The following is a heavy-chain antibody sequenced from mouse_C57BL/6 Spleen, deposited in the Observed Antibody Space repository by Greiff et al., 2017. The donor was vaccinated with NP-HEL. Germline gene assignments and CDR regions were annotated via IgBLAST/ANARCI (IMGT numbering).Heavy chain of an antibody. CDR3: TEAPLGSSFWYFDV. V-gene: IGHV6-3*01. D-gene: IGHD1-1*01. CDR1: GFTFSNYW. CDR2: IRLKSDNYAT. Sequence: VQLKESGGGLVQPGGSMKLSCVASGFTFSNYWMNWVRQSPEKGLEWVAQIRLKSDNYATHYAESVKGRFTISRDDSKSSVYLQMNNLRAEDTGIYYCTEAPLGSSFWYFDVWGTGTTVTVSS. J-gene: IGHJ1*03.